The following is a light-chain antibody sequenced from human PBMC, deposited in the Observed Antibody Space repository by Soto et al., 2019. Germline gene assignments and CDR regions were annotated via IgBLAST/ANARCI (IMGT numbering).Light chain of an antibody. J-gene: IGKJ1*01. CDR1: QSVSSSY. V-gene: IGKV3-20*01. CDR2: GAS. Sequence: EIVFAHFPGSLSLSPGERAPLSCRASQSVSSSYLAWYQQKPGQAPRLLIYGASSRATGIPDRFSGSGSGTDFTLTISSLQPDDFATYYCQHFNSYPWTFGQGTKVDIK. CDR3: QHFNSYPWT.